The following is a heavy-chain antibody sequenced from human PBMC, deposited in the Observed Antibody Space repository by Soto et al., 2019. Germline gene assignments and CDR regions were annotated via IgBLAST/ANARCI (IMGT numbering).Heavy chain of an antibody. J-gene: IGHJ3*01. D-gene: IGHD3-22*01. CDR1: GASLSSGGYY. CDR2: IFHTGTT. V-gene: IGHV4-31*03. CDR3: ARGLGYDSNGRFLAAFDV. Sequence: QVQLQESGPGLAKPSQTLSLTCTVSGASLSSGGYYWTWIRQVPGKALERIGYIFHTGTTFYNPSLKSRVVMSIDKSDNQFSLNLRSVTAADTAVYYCARGLGYDSNGRFLAAFDVWGQGTMVTVSS.